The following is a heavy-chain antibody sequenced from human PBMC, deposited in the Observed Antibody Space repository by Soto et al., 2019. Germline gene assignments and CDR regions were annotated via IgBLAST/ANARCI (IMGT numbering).Heavy chain of an antibody. CDR3: ARGDGRDKRGYSYASTRLNWFDP. Sequence: SETLSLTCAVYGGPFSGYYWSWIRQPPGKGLEWIGEINHSGSTNYNPSLKSRVTISVDTSKNQFSLKLSSVTAADTTVYYCARGDGRDKRGYSYASTRLNWFDPWGQGTLVTVSS. CDR2: INHSGST. D-gene: IGHD5-18*01. J-gene: IGHJ5*02. V-gene: IGHV4-34*01. CDR1: GGPFSGYY.